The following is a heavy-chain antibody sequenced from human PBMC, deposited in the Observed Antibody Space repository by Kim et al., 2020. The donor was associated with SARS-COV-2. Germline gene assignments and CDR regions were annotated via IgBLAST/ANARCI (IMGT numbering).Heavy chain of an antibody. CDR3: AKRSYFDTSGSHYFDY. Sequence: GGSLRLSCAASGFTFSNYAMSWVRQAPGKGLEWVSAISGGGGDTYYADSVKARFTISRDNSKNTLYLQMNSLRAEDTAVYYCAKRSYFDTSGSHYFDYWGQGTLGTVSS. V-gene: IGHV3-23*01. D-gene: IGHD3-22*01. CDR1: GFTFSNYA. CDR2: ISGGGGDT. J-gene: IGHJ4*02.